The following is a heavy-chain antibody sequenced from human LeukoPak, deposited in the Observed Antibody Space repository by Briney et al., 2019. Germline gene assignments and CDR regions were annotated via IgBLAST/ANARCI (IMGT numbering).Heavy chain of an antibody. CDR1: GGSISSSSYY. V-gene: IGHV4-39*01. J-gene: IGHJ4*02. CDR3: ARRRDLFDY. CDR2: IYYSGST. Sequence: SEALSLTCTVSGGSISSSSYYWGWIRQPPGKGLEWIGSIYYSGSTYYNPSLKSRVTISVDTSKNQFSLKLSSVTAADTAVYYCARRRDLFDYWGQGTLVTVSS.